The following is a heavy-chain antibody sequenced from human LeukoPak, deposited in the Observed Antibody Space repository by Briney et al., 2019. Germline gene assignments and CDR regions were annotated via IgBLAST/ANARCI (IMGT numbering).Heavy chain of an antibody. Sequence: PSETLSLTCAVYGGSFSGYYWSWIRQPPGKGLEWIGEINHSRSANYNPSLKSRVTISVDTSKNQFSLKLSSVTAADTAVYYCARGPLYYHDSSGYRDYWGQGTLVTVSS. CDR3: ARGPLYYHDSSGYRDY. V-gene: IGHV4-34*01. D-gene: IGHD3-22*01. CDR2: INHSRSA. J-gene: IGHJ4*02. CDR1: GGSFSGYY.